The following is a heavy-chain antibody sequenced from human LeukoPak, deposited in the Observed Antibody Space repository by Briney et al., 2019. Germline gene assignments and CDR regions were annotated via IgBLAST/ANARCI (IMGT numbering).Heavy chain of an antibody. CDR3: AKGKGSEAAHFDY. CDR2: ISGSSGST. Sequence: PGGSLRLSCAASGFTVSSSYMSWVRQAPGKGLEWVSAISGSSGSTYYADSVKGRFTISRDNSKNTLYLQMNSPRAEDTAVYYCAKGKGSEAAHFDYWGQGALVTVSS. D-gene: IGHD2-15*01. J-gene: IGHJ4*02. V-gene: IGHV3-23*01. CDR1: GFTVSSSY.